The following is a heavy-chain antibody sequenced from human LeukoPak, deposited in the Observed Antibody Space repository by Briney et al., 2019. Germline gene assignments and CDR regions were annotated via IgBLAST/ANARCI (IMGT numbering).Heavy chain of an antibody. CDR1: GGSISSPY. V-gene: IGHV4-4*07. CDR2: FYTSGIA. J-gene: IGHJ6*02. D-gene: IGHD3-10*01. Sequence: PSETLSLTCTVSGGSISSPYWTWIRQPAGKGLEWIGRFYTSGIANYNPSLKSRVTMSVDTSKNQFSLKVTSVTAADTAIYYCERDYGVWFGEHYYYNGMDVWGQGISVTVSS. CDR3: ERDYGVWFGEHYYYNGMDV.